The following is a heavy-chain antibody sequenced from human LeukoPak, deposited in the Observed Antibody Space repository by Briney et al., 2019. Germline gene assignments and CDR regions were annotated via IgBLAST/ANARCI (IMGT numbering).Heavy chain of an antibody. Sequence: PGGSLRLSCVASGFTFSEYSINWVRQAPGKGLEWVSFISSRSSSIYYADSVKGRFTISRGNAKKSLYLQMNSLRDEDTAVYYCARVGYDILTGFHYWGQGTLVTVSS. V-gene: IGHV3-48*02. J-gene: IGHJ4*02. CDR1: GFTFSEYS. CDR2: ISSRSSSI. CDR3: ARVGYDILTGFHY. D-gene: IGHD3-9*01.